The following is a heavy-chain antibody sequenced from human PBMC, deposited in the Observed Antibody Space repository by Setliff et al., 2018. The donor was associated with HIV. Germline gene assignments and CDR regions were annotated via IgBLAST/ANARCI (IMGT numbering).Heavy chain of an antibody. CDR1: GGSISSGSYY. CDR2: IYSTGST. Sequence: NPSETLSLTCTVSGGSISSGSYYWSWIRQPAGKRLEWIGRIYSTGSTNYNPSLKSRVTISVDTSKNQFSLNLGSVTAADTAVYYCVREGVRRGLGSGSFRYRAYYFDQWGQGTLVTVSS. CDR3: VREGVRRGLGSGSFRYRAYYFDQ. D-gene: IGHD3-10*01. V-gene: IGHV4-61*02. J-gene: IGHJ4*02.